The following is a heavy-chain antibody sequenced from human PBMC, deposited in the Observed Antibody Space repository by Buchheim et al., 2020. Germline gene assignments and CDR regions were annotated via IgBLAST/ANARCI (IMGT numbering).Heavy chain of an antibody. CDR2: ILSDGRNE. Sequence: QVHLVESGGGVVQPGRSLRLSCAASGFTFSSYVMHWVRKAPGKGLEWVAVILSDGRNEYYADSVKGRLTISRENSKNTLNLQMNSLRAADTAVYYCASDNWWSGVSVVYYFDYWGQGTL. D-gene: IGHD2-15*01. V-gene: IGHV3-30*04. J-gene: IGHJ4*02. CDR1: GFTFSSYV. CDR3: ASDNWWSGVSVVYYFDY.